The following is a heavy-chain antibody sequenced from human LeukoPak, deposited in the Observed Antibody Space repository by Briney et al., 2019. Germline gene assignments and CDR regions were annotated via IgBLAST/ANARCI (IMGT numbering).Heavy chain of an antibody. Sequence: SETLSLTCTVSGGSISNYYWSWIRQPAGKGLEYIGRIYTSGSTNYNPSLKSRVTMSVDTSNNQFSLKLSSVTAADTAVYYCARGPTTVTRAFDYWGQGTLVTVSS. J-gene: IGHJ4*02. CDR3: ARGPTTVTRAFDY. CDR2: IYTSGST. V-gene: IGHV4-4*07. D-gene: IGHD4-17*01. CDR1: GGSISNYY.